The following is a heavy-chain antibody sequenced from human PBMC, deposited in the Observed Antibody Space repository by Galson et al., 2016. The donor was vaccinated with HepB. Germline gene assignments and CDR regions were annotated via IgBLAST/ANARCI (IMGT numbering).Heavy chain of an antibody. CDR3: AKEGGYGDYADWFDP. D-gene: IGHD4-17*01. J-gene: IGHJ5*02. V-gene: IGHV4-61*02. CDR2: IHTTGST. Sequence: TLSLTCTVSGAYIRFGNYYCSWIRQSAGKGLEWIGRIHTTGSTRYNPSLKSRVTMAVDTSKNQFSLKLTSVTAADTAVYYCAKEGGYGDYADWFDPWGQGTLVTVSS. CDR1: GAYIRFGNYY.